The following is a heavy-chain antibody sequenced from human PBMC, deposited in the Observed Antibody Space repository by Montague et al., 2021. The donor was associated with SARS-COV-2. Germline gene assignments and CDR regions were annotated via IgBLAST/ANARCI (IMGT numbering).Heavy chain of an antibody. J-gene: IGHJ4*02. CDR1: GGPISGSSDY. V-gene: IGHV4-39*01. CDR2: VDCSGNT. CDR3: ARREYSYGWGD. D-gene: IGHD5-18*01. Sequence: SETLSLTCTVTGGPISGSSDYWGWIRQSPGKGLEWIASVDCSGNTYYXPSLKSRLTISVDTSKNQFSLKLDSVTAADTALYYCARREYSYGWGDWGQGTLVTVSS.